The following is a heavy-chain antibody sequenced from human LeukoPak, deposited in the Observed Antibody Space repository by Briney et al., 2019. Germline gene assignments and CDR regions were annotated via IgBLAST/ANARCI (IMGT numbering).Heavy chain of an antibody. Sequence: GGSLRLSCAASGFTFSSYAMSWVRQAPGKGLEWVSAISGSGGSTYYADSVKGRFTISRDNSKNTLYLQMNSLRAKDTAVYYCAKGDYDSSGYYLGYWGQGTLVTVSS. CDR2: ISGSGGST. V-gene: IGHV3-23*01. CDR3: AKGDYDSSGYYLGY. J-gene: IGHJ4*02. D-gene: IGHD3-22*01. CDR1: GFTFSSYA.